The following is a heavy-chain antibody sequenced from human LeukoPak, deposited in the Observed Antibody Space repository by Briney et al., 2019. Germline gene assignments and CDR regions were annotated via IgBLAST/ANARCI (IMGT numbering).Heavy chain of an antibody. J-gene: IGHJ4*02. D-gene: IGHD3-9*01. V-gene: IGHV3-23*01. CDR2: IVGSGVST. Sequence: GGSLRLSCAASGFTFSNAWMTWVRQAPGKGLEWVSAIVGSGVSTYYADSVKGRFTISRDNSKDTLYLQMNSLRAEDTAVYYCAKWGDYDVLTGYYDSDYWGQGTRVTVSS. CDR3: AKWGDYDVLTGYYDSDY. CDR1: GFTFSNAW.